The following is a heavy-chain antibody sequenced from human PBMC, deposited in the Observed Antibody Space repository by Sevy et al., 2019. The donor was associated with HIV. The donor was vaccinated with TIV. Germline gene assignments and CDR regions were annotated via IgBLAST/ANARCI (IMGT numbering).Heavy chain of an antibody. CDR2: IYWDDDE. D-gene: IGHD5-12*01. V-gene: IGHV2-5*02. Sequence: SGPTLVKSTQTLTLTCNFSGVSLRVSGVGVGRIRQPPGKALEWLAIIYWDDDEHYSPSLKTSLSITKDNFKNKVVLTMTNMDPVHTATYYCVRFRRGYDLTFFDSWGPGTLVTVSS. CDR3: VRFRRGYDLTFFDS. CDR1: GVSLRVSGVG. J-gene: IGHJ4*02.